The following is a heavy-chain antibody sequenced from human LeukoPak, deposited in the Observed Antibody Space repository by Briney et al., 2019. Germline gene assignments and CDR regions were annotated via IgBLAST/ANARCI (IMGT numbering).Heavy chain of an antibody. J-gene: IGHJ3*02. CDR1: GFTFSSYS. CDR2: ISSSSSYI. CDR3: ARDVGSGRYWEGVGAFDI. V-gene: IGHV3-21*01. Sequence: PGGSLRLSCAASGFTFSSYSMNWVRQAPGKGLEWVSSISSSSSYIYYADSVKGRFTISRDNAKNSLYLQMNSLRAEDTAVYYCARDVGSGRYWEGVGAFDIWGQGTMVTVSS. D-gene: IGHD6-19*01.